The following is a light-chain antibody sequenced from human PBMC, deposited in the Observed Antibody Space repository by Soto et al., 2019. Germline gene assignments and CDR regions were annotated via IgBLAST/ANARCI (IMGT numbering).Light chain of an antibody. CDR2: PAS. J-gene: IGKJ1*01. V-gene: IGKV1-9*01. CDR3: QQLNSYPRT. Sequence: DIQLTPSPSFLSASVGDRVTITCRASQGIGSYLAWYQQKPGKAPILLIYPASTLQSGVPSRFSGSGSGTEFTLTISSLQPEDFAAYYCQQLNSYPRTFGQGTKVEIK. CDR1: QGIGSY.